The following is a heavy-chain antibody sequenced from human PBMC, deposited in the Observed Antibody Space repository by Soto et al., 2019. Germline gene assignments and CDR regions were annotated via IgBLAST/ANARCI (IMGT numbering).Heavy chain of an antibody. J-gene: IGHJ4*02. CDR1: GFTFSSYT. CDR3: AREPPSMDTSALDY. CDR2: ISYDGGNK. V-gene: IGHV3-30-3*01. D-gene: IGHD3-22*01. Sequence: PGGSLRLSCAVSGFTFSSYTMHWVRQAPGKGLEWVALISYDGGNKYYADSVKGRFTISRDNSKSTLFLQMNSLRREDTAVYYCAREPPSMDTSALDYWGQGTLVTVSS.